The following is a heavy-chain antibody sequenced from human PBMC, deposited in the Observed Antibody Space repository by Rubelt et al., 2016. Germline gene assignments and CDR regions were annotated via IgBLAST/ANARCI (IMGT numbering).Heavy chain of an antibody. CDR3: ARVLSDYYYGMDV. J-gene: IGHJ6*02. V-gene: IGHV3-33*01. Sequence: KGLEWVAVIWYDGSNKYYADSVKGRFTISRDNSKNTLYLQMNSLRAEDTAVYYCARVLSDYYYGMDVWGQGTTVTVSS. CDR2: IWYDGSNK.